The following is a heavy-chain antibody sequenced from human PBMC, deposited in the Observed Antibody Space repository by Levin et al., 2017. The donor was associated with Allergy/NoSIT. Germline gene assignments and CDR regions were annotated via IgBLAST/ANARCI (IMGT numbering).Heavy chain of an antibody. CDR1: GFTFSSYS. Sequence: QHGESLKISCAASGFTFSSYSMSWVRQAPGKGLEWVSHISSSRTTIYYADSVKGRFTISRDNAMNSLYLQMNSLRAEDTAVYYCARSGTYAYFDYWGQGTLVTVSS. D-gene: IGHD3-10*01. J-gene: IGHJ4*02. CDR3: ARSGTYAYFDY. CDR2: ISSSRTTI. V-gene: IGHV3-48*01.